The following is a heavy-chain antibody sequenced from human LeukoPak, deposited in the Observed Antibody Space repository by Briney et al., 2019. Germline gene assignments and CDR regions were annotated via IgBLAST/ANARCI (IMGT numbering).Heavy chain of an antibody. CDR3: VRSPGDGVDFDY. CDR2: IRYDGSNK. V-gene: IGHV3-30*02. CDR1: GFTFSSYG. Sequence: PGGSLRLSCAASGFTFSSYGMHWVRQAPGKGLEWVAFIRYDGSNKYYADSVKGRFTISRDNSKNTLYLQMNSLRAEDTAVYYCVRSPGDGVDFDYWGQGTLVTVSS. J-gene: IGHJ4*02. D-gene: IGHD3-10*01.